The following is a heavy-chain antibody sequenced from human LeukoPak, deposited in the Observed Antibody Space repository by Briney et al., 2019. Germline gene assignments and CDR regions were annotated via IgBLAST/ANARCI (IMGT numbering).Heavy chain of an antibody. D-gene: IGHD1-14*01. V-gene: IGHV3-74*01. J-gene: IGHJ4*02. CDR2: INRDGSST. CDR3: ARGRLRNIDY. CDR1: GFTSSSYW. Sequence: GGSLRLSCAASGFTSSSYWMHWVRQAPGKGLVWVSRINRDGSSTTYADSVKGRVTISRDNTKNTVYLQMNSLRAEDTAVYYCARGRLRNIDYWGQGTLVTVSS.